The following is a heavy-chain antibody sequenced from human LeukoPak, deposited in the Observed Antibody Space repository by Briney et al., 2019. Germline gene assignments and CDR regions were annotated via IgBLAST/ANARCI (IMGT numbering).Heavy chain of an antibody. D-gene: IGHD1-26*01. CDR3: ARLPPRDIGGATYYFDY. V-gene: IGHV4-38-2*01. CDR2: IYHSGST. CDR1: GYSISSGYY. Sequence: TSETLSLTCAVSGYSISSGYYWGWIRQPPGKGLERIGSIYHSGSTYYNPSLKSRVTISVDTSKNQFSLKLSSVTAADTAVYYCARLPPRDIGGATYYFDYWGQGTLVTVSS. J-gene: IGHJ4*02.